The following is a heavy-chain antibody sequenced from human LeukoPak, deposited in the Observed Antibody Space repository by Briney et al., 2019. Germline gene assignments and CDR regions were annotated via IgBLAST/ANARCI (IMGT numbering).Heavy chain of an antibody. J-gene: IGHJ5*02. V-gene: IGHV3-11*01. CDR3: ARDSAVVVPADLSWFDP. D-gene: IGHD2-2*01. CDR2: ISSSGSTI. CDR1: GFTFSDYY. Sequence: PGGSLRLSCAASGFTFSDYYMSWIRQAPGKGLEWVSYISSSGSTIYYADSVKGRFTISRDNAKNSLYLQMNSLRAEDTAVYYCARDSAVVVPADLSWFDPWGQGTLVTVSS.